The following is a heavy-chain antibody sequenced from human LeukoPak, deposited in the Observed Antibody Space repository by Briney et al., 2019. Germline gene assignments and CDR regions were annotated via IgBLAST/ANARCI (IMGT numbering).Heavy chain of an antibody. CDR1: GGSISSYY. CDR3: ARDRHYDILTGSYYYYYMDV. D-gene: IGHD3-9*01. J-gene: IGHJ6*03. V-gene: IGHV4-4*07. CDR2: IYTSGST. Sequence: PSETLSLTCTVSGGSISSYYWSWIRQPAGKGLEWIGRIYTSGSTNYNPSLKSRVTMSVDTSKNQFSLKLSSVTAADTAVYYCARDRHYDILTGSYYYYYMDVWGKGTTVTISS.